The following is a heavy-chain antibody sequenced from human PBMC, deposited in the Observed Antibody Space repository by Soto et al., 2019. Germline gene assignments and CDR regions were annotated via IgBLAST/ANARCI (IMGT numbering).Heavy chain of an antibody. D-gene: IGHD1-1*01. J-gene: IGHJ5*02. CDR2: ISGYNGNT. V-gene: IGHV1-18*01. CDR3: ARDEGSKWNDGGWFDP. Sequence: QVQLVQSGAEVKKPGASVKVSCKSSGYTFTSYGISWVRQAPGQGLEWMGWISGYNGNTNYAQKLQGRVTMTTDTSTSTAYMELRSLRSDDKAVYYCARDEGSKWNDGGWFDPWGQGTLVTVSS. CDR1: GYTFTSYG.